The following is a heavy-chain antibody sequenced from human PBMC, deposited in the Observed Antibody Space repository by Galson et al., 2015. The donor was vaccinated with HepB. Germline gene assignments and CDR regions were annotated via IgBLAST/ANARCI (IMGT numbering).Heavy chain of an antibody. D-gene: IGHD5-18*01. Sequence: SVKVSCKASGYTFTYYAMNWVRQAPGQGLEWMGWINTNTGNPTYAQALTGRFVFSLDTSVSTAYLQISSLKAEDTVVYYCARVDTRYQFYAVDVWGQGTTVTVSS. CDR2: INTNTGNP. V-gene: IGHV7-4-1*02. CDR3: ARVDTRYQFYAVDV. CDR1: GYTFTYYA. J-gene: IGHJ6*02.